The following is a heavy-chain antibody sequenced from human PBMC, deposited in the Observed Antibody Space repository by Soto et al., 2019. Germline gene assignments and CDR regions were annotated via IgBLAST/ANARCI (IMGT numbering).Heavy chain of an antibody. CDR1: VFICGSYD. J-gene: IGHJ3*02. CDR3: AKATATGGGAFDI. Sequence: PWWSLRLSCSASVFICGSYDMSWVRQAPGKGLEWVSTILVDGRTFYVDSVKGRFTISRDSSQNTVYLQMNSLTAGDTALYYCAKATATGGGAFDICGQGTKVTVSS. CDR2: ILVDGRT. V-gene: IGHV3-23*01. D-gene: IGHD2-8*02.